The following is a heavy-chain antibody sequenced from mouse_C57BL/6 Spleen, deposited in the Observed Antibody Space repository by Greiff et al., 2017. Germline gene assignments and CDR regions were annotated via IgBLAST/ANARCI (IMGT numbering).Heavy chain of an antibody. CDR2: INPSTGGT. V-gene: IGHV1-42*01. Sequence: VQLQQSGPELVKPGASVKISCKASGYSFTGYYMNWVKQSPEKSLEWIGEINPSTGGTTYNQKFKAKATLTVDKSSSTAYMQLKSLTSEDSAVYYCARSGGYYFDYWGQGTTLTVSS. J-gene: IGHJ2*01. CDR3: ARSGGYYFDY. CDR1: GYSFTGYY. D-gene: IGHD3-1*01.